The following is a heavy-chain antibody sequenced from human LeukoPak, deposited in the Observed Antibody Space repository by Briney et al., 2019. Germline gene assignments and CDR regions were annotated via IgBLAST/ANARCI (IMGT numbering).Heavy chain of an antibody. CDR3: AAEWSYGMDV. J-gene: IGHJ6*02. D-gene: IGHD3-3*01. CDR1: GFTFSSYG. Sequence: PGGSLRLSCAASGFTFSSYGMNWVRQAPGQGLEWVSYISSSTIISYADSVRGRFTISRDKAKNTLYLQMNSVKDEDTAVYYCAAEWSYGMDVWGQGTTVTVSS. CDR2: ISSSTII. V-gene: IGHV3-48*02.